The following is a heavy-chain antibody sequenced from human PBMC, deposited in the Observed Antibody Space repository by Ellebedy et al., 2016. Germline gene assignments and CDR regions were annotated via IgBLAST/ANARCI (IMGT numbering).Heavy chain of an antibody. CDR1: GFTFSSYA. V-gene: IGHV3-7*03. CDR2: IKQDGSEK. Sequence: GGSLRLSCSASGFTFSSYAMHWVRQAPGKGLEWVANIKQDGSEKYYVDSVKGRFTISRDNAKNSLYLQMNSLRAEDTAVYYCARGSMIDYWGQGTLVTVSS. D-gene: IGHD2/OR15-2a*01. CDR3: ARGSMIDY. J-gene: IGHJ4*02.